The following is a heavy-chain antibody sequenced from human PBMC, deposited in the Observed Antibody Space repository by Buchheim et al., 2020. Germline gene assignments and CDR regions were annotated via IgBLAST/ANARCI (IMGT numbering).Heavy chain of an antibody. CDR1: GGTFSRYA. CDR3: ARDDFWSGYYLSDYYYGMDV. CDR2: IIPILGIA. V-gene: IGHV1-69*04. J-gene: IGHJ6*02. Sequence: QVQLVQSGAEVKKPGSSVKVSCKASGGTFSRYAISWVRQAPGQGLEWMGRIIPILGIANYAQKFQGRVTITADKSTSTAYMELSSLRSEDTAVYYCARDDFWSGYYLSDYYYGMDVGGQGTT. D-gene: IGHD3-3*01.